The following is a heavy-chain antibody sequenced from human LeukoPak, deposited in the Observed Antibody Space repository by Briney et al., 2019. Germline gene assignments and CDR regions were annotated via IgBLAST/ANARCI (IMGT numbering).Heavy chain of an antibody. CDR2: IYPADSET. CDR3: ARVADVVNWFDP. D-gene: IGHD2-21*01. J-gene: IGHJ5*02. V-gene: IGHV5-51*01. Sequence: GWSLMISCHASGYSFNTFWIGWLRQMPREGLDWMVAIYPADSETRYSPSFQGQVTITADKSIKTTYLQWRSLKASDTGIYYCARVADVVNWFDPWGQGTLVTVSS. CDR1: GYSFNTFW.